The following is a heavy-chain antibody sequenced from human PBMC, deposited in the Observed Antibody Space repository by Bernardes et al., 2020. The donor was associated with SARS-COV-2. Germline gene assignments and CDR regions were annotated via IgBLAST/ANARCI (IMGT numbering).Heavy chain of an antibody. CDR2: IYYSGST. CDR1: GGSISSSSYY. V-gene: IGHV4-39*01. D-gene: IGHD1-7*01. J-gene: IGHJ6*02. Sequence: LSLTCTVSGGSISSSSYYWGWIRQPPGKGLEWIGSIYYSGSTYYNPSLKSRVTISVDTSKNQFSLKLSSVTAADTAVYYCATEKVELRSDYYGMDVWGQGTTVTVSS. CDR3: ATEKVELRSDYYGMDV.